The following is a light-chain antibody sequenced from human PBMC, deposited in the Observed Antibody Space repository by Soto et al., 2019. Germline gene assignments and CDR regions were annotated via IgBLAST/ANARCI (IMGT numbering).Light chain of an antibody. J-gene: IGKJ4*01. CDR3: QQRSNWPPVLT. CDR2: GAS. V-gene: IGKV3-11*01. Sequence: EIVLTQSPASLSLSPGERATLSCRASQSVSSHLAWFQQRPGQAPRLLIYGASNRATGIPARFGGRGSGTNVTLTSSSLEPEDFAGYDCQQRSNWPPVLTFGGGTKVEIK. CDR1: QSVSSH.